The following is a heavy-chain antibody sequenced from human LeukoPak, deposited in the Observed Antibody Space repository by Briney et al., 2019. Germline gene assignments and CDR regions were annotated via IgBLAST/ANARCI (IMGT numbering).Heavy chain of an antibody. CDR1: GYTFTSYY. Sequence: ASVTVSFKASGYTFTSYYMHWVRQAPGQGLEWMGIINPSGGSTSYAQKFQGRVTMTRDMSTSTVYMELSSLRSEDTAVYYCASGGYSYGSPVGPWGQGTLVTVSS. V-gene: IGHV1-46*01. CDR2: INPSGGST. J-gene: IGHJ5*02. D-gene: IGHD5-18*01. CDR3: ASGGYSYGSPVGP.